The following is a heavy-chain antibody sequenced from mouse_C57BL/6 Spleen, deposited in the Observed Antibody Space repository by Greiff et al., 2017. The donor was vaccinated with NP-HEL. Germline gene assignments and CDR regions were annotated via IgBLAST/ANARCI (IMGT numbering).Heavy chain of an antibody. D-gene: IGHD1-1*01. CDR1: GYTFTDYE. J-gene: IGHJ2*01. Sequence: QVQLKESGAELVRPGASVTLSCKASGYTFTDYEMHWVKQTPVHGLEWIGAIDPETGGTAYNQKFKGKAILTADKSSSTAYMELRSLTSEDSAVYYCTRHGSSYLDYWGQGTTLTVSS. V-gene: IGHV1-15*01. CDR3: TRHGSSYLDY. CDR2: IDPETGGT.